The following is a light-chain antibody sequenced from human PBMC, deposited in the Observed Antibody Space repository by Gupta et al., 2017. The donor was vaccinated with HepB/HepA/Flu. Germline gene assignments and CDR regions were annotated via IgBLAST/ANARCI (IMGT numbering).Light chain of an antibody. CDR1: SSNIGSNY. Sequence: QSVLTQPPSASGTPAQRVTISCSGSSSNIGSNYVYWYQQLPGTAPKLLIYRNNQRPSGVPDRFSGSKSGTSASLAISGLRSEDEADYYCAAWDDSLSGPWVFGGGTKLTVL. J-gene: IGLJ3*02. V-gene: IGLV1-47*01. CDR3: AAWDDSLSGPWV. CDR2: RNN.